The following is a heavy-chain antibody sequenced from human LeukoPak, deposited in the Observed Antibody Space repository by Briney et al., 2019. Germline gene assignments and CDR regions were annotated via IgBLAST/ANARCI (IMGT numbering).Heavy chain of an antibody. V-gene: IGHV4-39*01. J-gene: IGHJ4*02. Sequence: SETLSLTCTVSGGSISSSNYYWGWIRQPPGKGLEWIGSILYSGTTYYNPSLESRITISVDTSKNQVSLKLNSVTAAATAVFYCARHLRVGARQEFDYWGQGTLVTVSS. CDR3: ARHLRVGARQEFDY. D-gene: IGHD5/OR15-5a*01. CDR2: ILYSGTT. CDR1: GGSISSSNYY.